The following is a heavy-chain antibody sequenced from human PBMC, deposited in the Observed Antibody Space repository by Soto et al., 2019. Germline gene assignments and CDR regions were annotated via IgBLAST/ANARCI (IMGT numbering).Heavy chain of an antibody. CDR1: GFTFSSYA. CDR3: ARTNDYSNYVYYGMDV. CDR2: ISYDGSNK. V-gene: IGHV3-30-3*01. D-gene: IGHD4-4*01. J-gene: IGHJ6*02. Sequence: GGSLRLSCAASGFTFSSYAMHWVRQAPGKGLEWVAVISYDGSNKYYADSVKGRFTISRDNSKNTLYLQMNSLRAEDMAVYYCARTNDYSNYVYYGMDVWGQGTTVTVSS.